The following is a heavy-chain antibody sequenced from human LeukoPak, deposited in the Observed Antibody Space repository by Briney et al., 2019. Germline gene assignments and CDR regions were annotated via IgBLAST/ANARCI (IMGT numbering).Heavy chain of an antibody. CDR3: ARYIVVVPAAPRSGAFDI. CDR1: GGSISSGGYS. D-gene: IGHD2-2*01. CDR2: IYHSGST. Sequence: SQTLSLTCAVSGGSISSGGYSWSWIRQPPGKGLEWIGYIYHSGSTYYNPSLKSRVTISVDRSKNQFSLKLSSVTAADTAGYYCARYIVVVPAAPRSGAFDIWGQGTMVTVSS. V-gene: IGHV4-30-2*01. J-gene: IGHJ3*02.